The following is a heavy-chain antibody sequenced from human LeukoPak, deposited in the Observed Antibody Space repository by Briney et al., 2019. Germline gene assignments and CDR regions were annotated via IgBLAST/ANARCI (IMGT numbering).Heavy chain of an antibody. Sequence: GGSLRLSCAASGFIFNNSNMNWVRQAPGKGLEWVSSITSGSSYTFLADSVKGRFTISRDNAKNSLFLQMNSLRAEDTALYYCARFSRLDAFDIWGLGIMVTVSS. D-gene: IGHD6-25*01. CDR1: GFIFNNSN. CDR3: ARFSRLDAFDI. V-gene: IGHV3-21*01. CDR2: ITSGSSYT. J-gene: IGHJ3*02.